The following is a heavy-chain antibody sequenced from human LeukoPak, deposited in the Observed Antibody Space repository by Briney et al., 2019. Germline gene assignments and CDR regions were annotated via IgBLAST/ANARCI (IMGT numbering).Heavy chain of an antibody. D-gene: IGHD3-3*01. J-gene: IGHJ6*02. CDR2: ISYDGSNK. CDR3: ARVSYDFWSGYYIYYYYYGMDV. V-gene: IGHV3-30-3*01. Sequence: PGRSLRLSCAASGFTFSSYAMHWVRQAPGKGLEWVAVISYDGSNKYYADSVKGRFTISRDNSKNTLYLQMNSLRAEDTAVYYCARVSYDFWSGYYIYYYYYGMDVWGQGTTVTVSS. CDR1: GFTFSSYA.